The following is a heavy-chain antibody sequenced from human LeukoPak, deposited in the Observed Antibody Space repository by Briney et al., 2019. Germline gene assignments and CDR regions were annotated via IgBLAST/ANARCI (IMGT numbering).Heavy chain of an antibody. J-gene: IGHJ4*02. D-gene: IGHD2-21*02. CDR1: GYTFTGYY. Sequence: SVKVSCKASGYTFTGYYMHWVRQAPGQGLEWMGGIIPIFGTANYAQKFQGRVTITADKSTSTAYMELSSLRSEDTAVYYCASNCGGDCSPYYFDYWGQGTLVTVSS. V-gene: IGHV1-69*06. CDR3: ASNCGGDCSPYYFDY. CDR2: IIPIFGTA.